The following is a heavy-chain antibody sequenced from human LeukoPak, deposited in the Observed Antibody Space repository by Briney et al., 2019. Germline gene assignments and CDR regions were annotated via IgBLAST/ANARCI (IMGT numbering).Heavy chain of an antibody. V-gene: IGHV3-33*06. J-gene: IGHJ4*02. Sequence: GGSLRLSCAASGFIFSDYGMHWVRQAPGEGLEWVAVIWNNGNNKYADSVRGRFTISRDDSKNTLYLQMDSLRAEDTAVYYCAKDRYSYAFEYSDSWGQGTLVTVSS. D-gene: IGHD5-18*01. CDR3: AKDRYSYAFEYSDS. CDR2: IWNNGNNK. CDR1: GFIFSDYG.